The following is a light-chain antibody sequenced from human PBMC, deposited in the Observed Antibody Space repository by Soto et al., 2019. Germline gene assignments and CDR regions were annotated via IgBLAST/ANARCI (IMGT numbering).Light chain of an antibody. J-gene: IGLJ1*01. V-gene: IGLV2-14*01. Sequence: QSALTHPASVSGSPGQSITISCTGTSSDFGNYKYGSWYQQHPGKAPKLMIYEVSNRPSGVSNRFSGSKSGNTASLTISGLQAEDETDYYCFSYTSSGTYVFGTGTKVTVL. CDR1: SSDFGNYKY. CDR2: EVS. CDR3: FSYTSSGTYV.